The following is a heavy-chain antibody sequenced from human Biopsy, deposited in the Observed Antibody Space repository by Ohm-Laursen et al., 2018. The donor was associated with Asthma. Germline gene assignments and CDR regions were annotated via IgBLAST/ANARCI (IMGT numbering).Heavy chain of an antibody. J-gene: IGHJ4*02. Sequence: SLRLSCAATGFAVSRDYMFWVRQAPGQGLEWVAVITFDGSTQHYGDSVKGRFTISRDNSKNMLFLQMNSLRAEDTAVYYCLRDTLGYYFDIWGQGTQVTVSS. V-gene: IGHV3-30-3*01. CDR1: GFAVSRDY. CDR2: ITFDGSTQ. D-gene: IGHD6-25*01. CDR3: LRDTLGYYFDI.